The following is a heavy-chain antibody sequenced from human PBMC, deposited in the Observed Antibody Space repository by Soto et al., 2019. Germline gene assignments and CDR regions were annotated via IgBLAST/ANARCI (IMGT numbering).Heavy chain of an antibody. CDR2: ISGSGGST. D-gene: IGHD6-13*01. CDR3: AKDGPTDYSSSWLGY. V-gene: IGHV3-23*01. CDR1: GFTFSSYA. J-gene: IGHJ4*02. Sequence: EVQLLESGGGLVQPGGSLRLSCAASGFTFSSYAMSCVRQAPGKGLEWVSGISGSGGSTYYADSVKGRFTISRDNSKNTLYLQVNSLRAEDTAVYYCAKDGPTDYSSSWLGYWGQGTLVTVSS.